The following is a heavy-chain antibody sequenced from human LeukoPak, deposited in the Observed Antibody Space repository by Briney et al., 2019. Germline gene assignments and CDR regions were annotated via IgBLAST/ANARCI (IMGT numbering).Heavy chain of an antibody. Sequence: ASVKVSCKASGYTFTDNYIHWVRQAPGQGLEYMGRINPNSGVINSAQKFQGRVTMTRDTSISTAYMELSRLRSDDDTAMYYCVRGGGGARSPIVFWGQGTLVTVSS. J-gene: IGHJ4*02. D-gene: IGHD3-16*01. CDR3: VRGGGGARSPIVF. V-gene: IGHV1-2*06. CDR2: INPNSGVI. CDR1: GYTFTDNY.